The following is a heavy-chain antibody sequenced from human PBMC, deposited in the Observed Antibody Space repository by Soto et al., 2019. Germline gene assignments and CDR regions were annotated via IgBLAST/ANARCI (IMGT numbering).Heavy chain of an antibody. Sequence: QVQLQESGPGLVKPSQTLSLTCTVSGGSISSGGYYWSWIRQHPGKGLERIGYIYYSGSTYYNPSLKSRVTISVDTSKNQFSLKLSSVTAADTAVYYCARVGVVAALGAFDIWGQGTMVTVSS. D-gene: IGHD2-15*01. CDR3: ARVGVVAALGAFDI. CDR1: GGSISSGGYY. CDR2: IYYSGST. J-gene: IGHJ3*02. V-gene: IGHV4-31*03.